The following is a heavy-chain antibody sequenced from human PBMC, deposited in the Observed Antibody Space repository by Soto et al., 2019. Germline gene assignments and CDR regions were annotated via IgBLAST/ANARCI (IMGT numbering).Heavy chain of an antibody. J-gene: IGHJ4*01. V-gene: IGHV3-23*01. D-gene: IGHD6-13*01. CDR1: GFPFSTYL. Sequence: GGSLRLSCAASGFPFSTYLMAWVRRAPGEGLEWVSSISGSAGSAYYADSVKGRFTISRDNSKNTIYLQTNSLRVEDTAIYYCAKATSSWYYFDFWGHGTLVTV. CDR2: ISGSAGSA. CDR3: AKATSSWYYFDF.